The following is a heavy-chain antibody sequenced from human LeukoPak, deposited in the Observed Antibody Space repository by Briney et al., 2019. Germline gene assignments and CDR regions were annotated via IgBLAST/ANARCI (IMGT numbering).Heavy chain of an antibody. D-gene: IGHD2-21*02. CDR1: GFTVSSKY. CDR3: FVVVTAIYY. V-gene: IGHV3-53*01. Sequence: GGSLRLSCAASGFTVSSKYMSWVRQAPGKGLEWVSVIYSGGSTYYADSVKGRFTISRDNSNNTLYLQMNSLRAEDTAVYYCFVVVTAIYYWGQGTLVTVSS. CDR2: IYSGGST. J-gene: IGHJ4*02.